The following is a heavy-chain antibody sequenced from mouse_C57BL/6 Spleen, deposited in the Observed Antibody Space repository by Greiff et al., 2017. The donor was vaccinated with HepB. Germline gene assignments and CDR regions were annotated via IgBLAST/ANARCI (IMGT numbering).Heavy chain of an antibody. CDR3: ASDYGYPYAMDY. V-gene: IGHV1-82*01. D-gene: IGHD2-2*01. CDR2: IYPGDGDT. CDR1: GYAFSSSW. J-gene: IGHJ4*01. Sequence: VQLQQSGPELVKPGASVKISCKASGYAFSSSWMNWVKQRPGKGLEWIGRIYPGDGDTNYNGKFKGKATLTADKSSSTAYMQLSSLTSEDSAVYFCASDYGYPYAMDYWGQGTSVTVSS.